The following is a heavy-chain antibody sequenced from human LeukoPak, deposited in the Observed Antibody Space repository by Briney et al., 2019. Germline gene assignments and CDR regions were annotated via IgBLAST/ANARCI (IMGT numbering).Heavy chain of an antibody. Sequence: SETLSLTCTVAGASISSDYWSWIRQPPGKGLEWVGYIYYSGSTNYNPSLKSRVTISVDTSKNQFSLKLSSVTAADTAVYYCAYSSGYVRFGYWGQGALVTVSS. J-gene: IGHJ4*02. CDR2: IYYSGST. CDR3: AYSSGYVRFGY. V-gene: IGHV4-59*08. D-gene: IGHD3-22*01. CDR1: GASISSDY.